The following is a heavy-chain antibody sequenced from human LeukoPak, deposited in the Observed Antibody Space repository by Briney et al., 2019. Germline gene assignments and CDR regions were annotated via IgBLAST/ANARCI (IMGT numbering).Heavy chain of an antibody. J-gene: IGHJ5*02. V-gene: IGHV1-18*01. CDR1: GYTSTSYG. CDR2: ISAYNGNT. D-gene: IGHD3-22*01. Sequence: ASVKVSCKASGYTSTSYGISWVRQAPGQGLEWMGWISAYNGNTNYAQKLQGRVTMTTDTSTSTAYMELRSLRSDDTAVYYCARTMTDRGNNWFDPWGQGTLVTVSS. CDR3: ARTMTDRGNNWFDP.